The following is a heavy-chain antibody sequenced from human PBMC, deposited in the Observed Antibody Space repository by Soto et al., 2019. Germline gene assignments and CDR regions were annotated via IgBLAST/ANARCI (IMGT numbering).Heavy chain of an antibody. CDR1: GGTFSTYA. CDR2: IIPMFGTA. Sequence: QVQLVQSGAEVKKPESSVKVSCKAPGGTFSTYAISWVRQAPGQGLEWMGGIIPMFGTANYAQRFQDRVXXTXHDCTNTVYRELSSLRSDDTAVYFCASGIQLWLRRINNGYSGWGQGTLVTVSS. D-gene: IGHD5-18*01. J-gene: IGHJ4*02. V-gene: IGHV1-69*05. CDR3: ASGIQLWLRRINNGYSG.